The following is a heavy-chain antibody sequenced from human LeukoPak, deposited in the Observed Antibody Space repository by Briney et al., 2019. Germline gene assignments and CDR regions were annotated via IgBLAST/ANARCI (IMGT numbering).Heavy chain of an antibody. CDR3: ASQAFAIWYFDY. CDR2: IYYSGST. Sequence: SETLSLTCTVSGGSISSGSYYWSWIRQPAGKGLEWIGYIYYSGSTNYNPSLKSRVTISVDTSKNQFSLKLSSVTAADTAVYYCASQAFAIWYFDYWGQGTLVTVSS. CDR1: GGSISSGSYY. D-gene: IGHD2-21*01. V-gene: IGHV4-61*10. J-gene: IGHJ4*02.